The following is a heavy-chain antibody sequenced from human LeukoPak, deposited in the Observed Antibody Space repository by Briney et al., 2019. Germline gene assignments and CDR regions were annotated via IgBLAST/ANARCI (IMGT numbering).Heavy chain of an antibody. Sequence: GGSLRLSCAASGFTFSTYAMSWVRQAPGKGLEWVSSISGSGGRTYYADSVKGRFTISRDNSKNTLYLQMNSLRAEDTAVYYCAKSEHSSGYGWFDPWGQGTLVTVSS. CDR2: ISGSGGRT. J-gene: IGHJ5*02. V-gene: IGHV3-23*01. D-gene: IGHD3-22*01. CDR1: GFTFSTYA. CDR3: AKSEHSSGYGWFDP.